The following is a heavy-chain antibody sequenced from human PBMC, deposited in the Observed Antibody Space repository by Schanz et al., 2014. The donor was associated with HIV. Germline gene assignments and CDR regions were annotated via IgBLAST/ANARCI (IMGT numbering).Heavy chain of an antibody. D-gene: IGHD3-16*01. V-gene: IGHV3-30-3*01. CDR3: ARDFLGTFHSSFDS. CDR2: ISYDGSNK. J-gene: IGHJ4*02. CDR1: EFIFSSYA. Sequence: QVQLVESGGGVVQPGRSLRLSCAASEFIFSSYAMHWVRQAPGKGLEWVAAISYDGSNKYYADSVRGRFTISRDNAKNSLYLQMNSLRDEDTAVYYCARDFLGTFHSSFDSWGQGTLVTVSS.